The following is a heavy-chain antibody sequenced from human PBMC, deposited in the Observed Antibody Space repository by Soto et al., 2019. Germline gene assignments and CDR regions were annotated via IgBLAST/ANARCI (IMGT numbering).Heavy chain of an antibody. J-gene: IGHJ6*02. CDR1: GGSISSSNW. CDR3: ARVPKQNYDILTGYYYYYYYGMDV. CDR2: IYHSGST. Sequence: SETLSLTCAVSGGSISSSNWWSWVRQPPGKGLEWIGEIYHSGSTNYNPSLKSRVTISVDKSKNQFSLKLSSVTAADTAVYYCARVPKQNYDILTGYYYYYYYGMDVWGQGTTVTVSS. V-gene: IGHV4-4*02. D-gene: IGHD3-9*01.